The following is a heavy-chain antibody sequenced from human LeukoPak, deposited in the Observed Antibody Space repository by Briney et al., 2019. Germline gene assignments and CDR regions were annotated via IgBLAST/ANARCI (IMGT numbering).Heavy chain of an antibody. Sequence: GGSLRLSCAASGFTFSSYAMSWVRQAPGKGLEWVSAISGSGGSTYYADSVKGGFTISGDSGKNTVHVQMNSLRAEDTAVYYCAKVLGYSCGWSGTAAFDIWGQGTMVTVSS. V-gene: IGHV3-23*01. D-gene: IGHD6-19*01. CDR3: AKVLGYSCGWSGTAAFDI. CDR2: ISGSGGST. CDR1: GFTFSSYA. J-gene: IGHJ3*02.